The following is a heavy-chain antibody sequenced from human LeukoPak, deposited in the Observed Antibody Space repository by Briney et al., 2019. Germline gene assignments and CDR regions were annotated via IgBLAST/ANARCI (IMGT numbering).Heavy chain of an antibody. CDR3: AREETATGGFDY. J-gene: IGHJ4*02. V-gene: IGHV4-59*01. CDR1: GGSISSYY. Sequence: NSSETLSLTCTVSGGSISSYYWSWIRQPPGKGLEWIGYIYYSGSTNYNPSLKSRVTISVDTSKSQFSLKLSSVTAADTAVYYCAREETATGGFDYWGQGTLVTVSS. D-gene: IGHD5-24*01. CDR2: IYYSGST.